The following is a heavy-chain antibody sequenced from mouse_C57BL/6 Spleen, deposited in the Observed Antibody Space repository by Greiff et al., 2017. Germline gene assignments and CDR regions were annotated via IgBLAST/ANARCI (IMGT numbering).Heavy chain of an antibody. D-gene: IGHD1-1*01. CDR2: IYPSDSET. V-gene: IGHV1-61*01. J-gene: IGHJ4*01. Sequence: QVQLQQPGAELVRPGSSVKLSCKASGYTLTSYWMDWVKQRPGQGLEWIGNIYPSDSETHYNQKFKDKATMTVDTSSSTAYMQLDSLTSEDSAVYYCAGEVSYYYDSSYSMDYWGQGTSVTVSS. CDR3: AGEVSYYYDSSYSMDY. CDR1: GYTLTSYW.